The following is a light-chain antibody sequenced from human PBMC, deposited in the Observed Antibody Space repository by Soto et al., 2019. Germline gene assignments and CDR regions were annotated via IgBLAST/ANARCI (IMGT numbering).Light chain of an antibody. CDR1: QTISSW. J-gene: IGKJ1*01. Sequence: DIQMTQSPSTLSGSVGDRVTITFRASQTISSWLAWYQQKPGKAPKLLIYKASTVNSGVPSSFSVRGSWTEFTLTISSLQPDDFATDYCQHYNSYSEAFGQGTKVERK. V-gene: IGKV1-5*03. CDR2: KAS. CDR3: QHYNSYSEA.